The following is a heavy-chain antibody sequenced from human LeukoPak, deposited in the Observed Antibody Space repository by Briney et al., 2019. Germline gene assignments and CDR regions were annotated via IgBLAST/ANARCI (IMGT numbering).Heavy chain of an antibody. D-gene: IGHD3-3*01. V-gene: IGHV5-51*01. Sequence: GESLKISCKGSGYRFTKYWVAWVRQMPGKGLEWMGIIYPGASETRYSPSFQGQVTISVDKSISTAYLQWGSLKASDSAIYYCTSPGGGYYYTFDYWGQGTLVTVSS. J-gene: IGHJ4*02. CDR2: IYPGASET. CDR1: GYRFTKYW. CDR3: TSPGGGYYYTFDY.